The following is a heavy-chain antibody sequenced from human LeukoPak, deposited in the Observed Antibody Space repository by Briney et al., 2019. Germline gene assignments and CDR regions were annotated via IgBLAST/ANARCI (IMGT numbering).Heavy chain of an antibody. CDR3: ARVVVVTATTYYFDY. J-gene: IGHJ4*02. Sequence: SETLSLTCTVSGGSISSSSYYWGWIRQPPGKGLEWIGSIYYSGSTYYNPSLKSRVTISVDTSKNQFSLKLSSVTAADTAVYYCARVVVVTATTYYFDYWGQGTLVTVSS. D-gene: IGHD2-21*02. CDR1: GGSISSSSYY. V-gene: IGHV4-39*07. CDR2: IYYSGST.